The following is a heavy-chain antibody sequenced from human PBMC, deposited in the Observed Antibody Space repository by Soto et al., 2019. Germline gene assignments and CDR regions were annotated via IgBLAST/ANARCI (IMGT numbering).Heavy chain of an antibody. CDR2: ISGSGGST. J-gene: IGHJ4*02. D-gene: IGHD3-16*01. Sequence: GGSLRLSCAASGFTFSSYAMSWVRQAPGKGLEWVSAISGSGGSTYYEDSVKGRFTISRDNSKNTLYLQMNSLRAEDTAVYYCAKEHDYIWGRYYFDYWGQGTLVTVSS. CDR1: GFTFSSYA. V-gene: IGHV3-23*01. CDR3: AKEHDYIWGRYYFDY.